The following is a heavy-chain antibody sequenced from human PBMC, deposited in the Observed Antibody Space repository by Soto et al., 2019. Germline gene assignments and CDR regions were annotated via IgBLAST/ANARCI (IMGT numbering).Heavy chain of an antibody. J-gene: IGHJ4*02. CDR2: ISGSGGST. D-gene: IGHD2-2*01. CDR1: GFTFSSYA. CDR3: AKEAALQGYCSSTSCYVY. Sequence: EVQLLESGGGLVQPGGSLRLSCAASGFTFSSYAMSWVRQAPGKGLEWVSAISGSGGSTYYADSVKGRFTISRDNSKNTLYLQMNSLRAEDTAGYYCAKEAALQGYCSSTSCYVYWGQGTLVTVSS. V-gene: IGHV3-23*01.